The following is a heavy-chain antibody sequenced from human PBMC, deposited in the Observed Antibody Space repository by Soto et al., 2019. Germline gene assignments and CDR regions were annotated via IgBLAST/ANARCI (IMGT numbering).Heavy chain of an antibody. CDR1: GGSISSYY. CDR2: IYYSGST. V-gene: IGHV4-59*01. J-gene: IGHJ4*02. CDR3: ARFTDTAMAHDY. D-gene: IGHD5-18*01. Sequence: SETLSLTCTVSGGSISSYYWSWIRQPPGKGLEWIGYIYYSGSTNYNPSLKSRVTISVDTSKNQFSLKLSSVTAADTAVYYCARFTDTAMAHDYWGQGTLVTVSS.